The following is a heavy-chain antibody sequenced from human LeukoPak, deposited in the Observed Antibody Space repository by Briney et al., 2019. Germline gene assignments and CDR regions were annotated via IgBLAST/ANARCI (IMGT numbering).Heavy chain of an antibody. CDR1: GFTFSDYY. CDR2: ISSSSSYT. V-gene: IGHV3-11*03. D-gene: IGHD3-10*01. CDR3: AGGRGVISPFDY. J-gene: IGHJ4*02. Sequence: GGSLRLSCAASGFTFSDYYMSWIRQAPGKGLEWVPYISSSSSYTNYADSVKGRFTISRDNAKNSLYLQMNSLRAEDTAVYYCAGGRGVISPFDYWGQGTLVTVSS.